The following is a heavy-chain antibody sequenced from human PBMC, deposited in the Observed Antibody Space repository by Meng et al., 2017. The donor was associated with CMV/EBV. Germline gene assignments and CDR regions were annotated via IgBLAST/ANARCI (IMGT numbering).Heavy chain of an antibody. CDR3: ARGYSSGWYGGRANDY. J-gene: IGHJ4*02. V-gene: IGHV3-30*04. CDR2: ISYDGSNK. D-gene: IGHD6-19*01. Sequence: GESLKISCAASGFTFSSYAMRWVRQAPGKGLEWVAVISYDGSNKYYADSVKGRFTISRDNSKNTLYLQMNSLRAEDTAVYYCARGYSSGWYGGRANDYWGQGTLVTVSS. CDR1: GFTFSSYA.